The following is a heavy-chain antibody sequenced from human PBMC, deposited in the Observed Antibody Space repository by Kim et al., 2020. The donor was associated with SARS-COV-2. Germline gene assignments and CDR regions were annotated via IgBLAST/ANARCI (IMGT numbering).Heavy chain of an antibody. Sequence: YADSVKGRFTISRDNSKNTLYLQMNSLRAEDTAVYYCAKDGRITGTHIDYWGQGTLVTVSS. D-gene: IGHD1-20*01. J-gene: IGHJ4*02. V-gene: IGHV3-30*02. CDR3: AKDGRITGTHIDY.